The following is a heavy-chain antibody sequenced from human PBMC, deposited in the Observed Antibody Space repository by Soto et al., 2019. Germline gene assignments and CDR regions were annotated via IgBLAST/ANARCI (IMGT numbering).Heavy chain of an antibody. CDR2: ISYDGSNK. CDR1: GFTFSSYG. CDR3: AKVRLAGMYCYYGMDV. V-gene: IGHV3-30*18. J-gene: IGHJ6*02. Sequence: QVQLVESGGGVVQPGRSLRLSCAASGFTFSSYGMHWVRQAPGKGLEWVAVISYDGSNKYYADSVKGRFTISRDNSKNTLYLQMNSLRAEDTAVYYCAKVRLAGMYCYYGMDVWGQGTTVTVSS.